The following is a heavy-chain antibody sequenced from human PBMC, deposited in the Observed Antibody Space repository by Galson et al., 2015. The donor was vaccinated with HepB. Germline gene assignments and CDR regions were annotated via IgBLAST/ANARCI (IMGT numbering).Heavy chain of an antibody. Sequence: SETLSLTCTVSGGSISSYYWSWIRQPPGKGLEWIGYIYYSGNTNYNPSLKSRVTMSVDTSKNQFSLKLSSVTAADTAMYYCVGDLGFCSTTTCAVWFDPWGQGTLVTVSS. CDR1: GGSISSYY. CDR2: IYYSGNT. D-gene: IGHD2-2*01. CDR3: VGDLGFCSTTTCAVWFDP. J-gene: IGHJ5*02. V-gene: IGHV4-59*01.